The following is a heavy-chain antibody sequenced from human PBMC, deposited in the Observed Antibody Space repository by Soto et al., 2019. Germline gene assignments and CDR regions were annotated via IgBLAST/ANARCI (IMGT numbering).Heavy chain of an antibody. CDR3: ARERYGSNWSSAESLQY. V-gene: IGHV1-18*01. CDR1: GYTFTSYG. CDR2: ISTYNANT. Sequence: ASVKVSCKASGYTFTSYGISWVRQAPGQGLEWMGWISTYNANTYYAQKFQGRVTMTTDTSTSTAYMELRSLRSDDTAVFYCARERYGSNWSSAESLQYWGQGTLVTVSS. D-gene: IGHD6-13*01. J-gene: IGHJ1*01.